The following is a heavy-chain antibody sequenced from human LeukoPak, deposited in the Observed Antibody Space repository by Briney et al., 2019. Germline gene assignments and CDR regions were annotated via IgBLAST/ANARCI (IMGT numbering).Heavy chain of an antibody. CDR3: ASPSNRRHWNGNDAFDI. J-gene: IGHJ3*02. Sequence: PGGSLRLSCAASGFTFSSYSMNWVRQAPGKGLEWVSYISSSSSTIYYADSVKGRFTISRDNAKNSLYLQMNSLRAEDTAVYYCASPSNRRHWNGNDAFDIWGQGTMVTVSS. CDR2: ISSSSSTI. V-gene: IGHV3-48*01. D-gene: IGHD1-1*01. CDR1: GFTFSSYS.